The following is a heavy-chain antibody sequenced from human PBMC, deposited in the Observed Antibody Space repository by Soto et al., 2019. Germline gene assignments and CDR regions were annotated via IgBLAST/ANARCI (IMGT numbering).Heavy chain of an antibody. D-gene: IGHD3-10*01. V-gene: IGHV4-34*01. Sequence: SETLSLTCAVYGGSFSGYYWSWIRQPPGKGLEWIGEINHSGSTNYNPSLKSRVTISVDTSKNQFSLKLSSVTAADTAVYYCARGYSLLLWFGEVGMDVWGQGTTVTVSS. J-gene: IGHJ6*02. CDR2: INHSGST. CDR1: GGSFSGYY. CDR3: ARGYSLLLWFGEVGMDV.